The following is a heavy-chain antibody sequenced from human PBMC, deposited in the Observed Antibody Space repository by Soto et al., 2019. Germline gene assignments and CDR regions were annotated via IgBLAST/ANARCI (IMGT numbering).Heavy chain of an antibody. CDR2: IKDGGST. CDR1: GGSFTGYY. J-gene: IGHJ4*02. V-gene: IGHV4-34*01. CDR3: ARGQEGVVATH. D-gene: IGHD2-15*01. Sequence: QVQLQQWGAGLLKPSETLSLTCAVNGGSFTGYYWSWVRQPPGKGLEWIGEIKDGGSTNSSPSLRSRVTIAADTSKKQCSLKVTSVTAADTAVYYCARGQEGVVATHWDQGTLVTVSS.